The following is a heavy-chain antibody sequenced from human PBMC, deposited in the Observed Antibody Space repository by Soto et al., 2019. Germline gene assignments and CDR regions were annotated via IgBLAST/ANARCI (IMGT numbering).Heavy chain of an antibody. J-gene: IGHJ4*02. D-gene: IGHD3-22*01. CDR1: GGAFSSYA. CDR3: ASGYYYVSTHFHY. CDR2: IIPIFGTA. V-gene: IGHV1-69*13. Sequence: ASVKVSCKASGGAFSSYAISWVRQAPGQGLEWMGGIIPIFGTANYAQKFQGRVTITADESTSTAYMELSSLRSEDKAVYYCASGYYYVSTHFHYWGQGTLVTVST.